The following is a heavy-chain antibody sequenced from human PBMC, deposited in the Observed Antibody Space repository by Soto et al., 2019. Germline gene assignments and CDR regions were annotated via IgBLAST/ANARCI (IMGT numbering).Heavy chain of an antibody. V-gene: IGHV3-21*01. J-gene: IGHJ4*02. D-gene: IGHD3-10*01. CDR2: ISSSSSYI. CDR3: ARDLRVLWFGDHLYYFDY. Sequence: AGGSLRLSCAASGFTFSSYSMNWVRQTPGKGLEWVSSISSSSSYIYYADSVKGRFTISRDNAKNSLYLQMNSLRAEDTAVYYCARDLRVLWFGDHLYYFDYWGQGTLVTVSS. CDR1: GFTFSSYS.